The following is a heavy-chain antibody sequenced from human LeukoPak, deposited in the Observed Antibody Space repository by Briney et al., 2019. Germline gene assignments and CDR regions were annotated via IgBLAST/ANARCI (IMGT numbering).Heavy chain of an antibody. CDR3: AREINWASDSRGYSPYYFDF. V-gene: IGHV1-69*05. CDR2: IIPLFGTP. CDR1: GGTFSNSG. D-gene: IGHD3-22*01. J-gene: IGHJ4*02. Sequence: SVKVSCKASGGTFSNSGFNWVRQAPGQGLEWLGGIIPLFGTPRYAQKFQGRVSLTTDESTSTVYMELSSLGSEDTAVYYCAREINWASDSRGYSPYYFDFWGQGTLVTVSS.